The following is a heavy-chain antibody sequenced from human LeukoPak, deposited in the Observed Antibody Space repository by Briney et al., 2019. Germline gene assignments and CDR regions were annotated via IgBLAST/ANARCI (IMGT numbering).Heavy chain of an antibody. D-gene: IGHD6-19*01. V-gene: IGHV3-7*01. CDR3: ARYSSGWSIDY. CDR1: GFTFSNFW. CDR2: IKQDGSEK. J-gene: IGHJ4*02. Sequence: GGSLRLSCAASGFTFSNFWMSWVRQAPGKGLEWVANIKQDGSEKYYVDSLKGRFTISRDNAKNSLYLQMNSLRAEDTAVYHCARYSSGWSIDYWGQGSLVTVSS.